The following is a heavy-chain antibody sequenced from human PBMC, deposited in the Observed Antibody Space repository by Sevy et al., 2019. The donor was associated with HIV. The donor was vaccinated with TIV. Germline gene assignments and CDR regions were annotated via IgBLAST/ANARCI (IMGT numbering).Heavy chain of an antibody. D-gene: IGHD2-15*01. J-gene: IGHJ6*02. CDR2: ISSSSSYI. CDR1: GFTFSSYS. V-gene: IGHV3-21*01. Sequence: GGSLRLSCAASGFTFSSYSMNWVRLAPGKGLEWVSSISSSSSYIDYADSVKGRFTISRDNVKNSLYLQMNSLRAEDTAVYYCACTVVTYYYYGMDVWGQGTTVTVSS. CDR3: ACTVVTYYYYGMDV.